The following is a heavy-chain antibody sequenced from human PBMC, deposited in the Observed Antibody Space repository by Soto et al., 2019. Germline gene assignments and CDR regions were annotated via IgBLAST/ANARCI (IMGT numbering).Heavy chain of an antibody. J-gene: IGHJ4*02. D-gene: IGHD4-17*01. Sequence: GGSLRLSCVASGFTFSSYAMYWVRQAPGKGLEWVSTISGNGGTTYYADSVKGRFTISRDNSKNTMYLQMNSLRVEDTAVYYCAKRGPMITVKSFDYWGQGTLVTVSS. CDR1: GFTFSSYA. V-gene: IGHV3-23*01. CDR3: AKRGPMITVKSFDY. CDR2: ISGNGGTT.